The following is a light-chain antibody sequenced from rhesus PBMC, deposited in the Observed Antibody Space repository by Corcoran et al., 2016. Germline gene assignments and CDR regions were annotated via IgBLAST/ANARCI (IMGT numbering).Light chain of an antibody. CDR1: RSVGSY. V-gene: IGKV3-40*01. CDR2: SAS. CDR3: QQYNDLVHS. Sequence: EIVMTQSPGTLSLSPGETATLSCRASRSVGSYLAWFQQKPGQAPKLLVHSASFRATGIPDRFSGSWSGTDFTLTITNLEPEDVGIYHCQQYNDLVHSFGQGTKVEIK. J-gene: IGKJ2*01.